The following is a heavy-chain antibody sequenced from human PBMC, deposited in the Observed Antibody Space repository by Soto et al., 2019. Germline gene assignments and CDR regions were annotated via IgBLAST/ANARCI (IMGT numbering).Heavy chain of an antibody. V-gene: IGHV3-11*01. CDR2: ISSSGSTI. D-gene: IGHD3-3*01. CDR1: GFTFSDYY. J-gene: IGHJ6*02. Sequence: SGGPLRLSCAASGFTFSDYYMSWIRQAPGKGLEWVSYISSSGSTIYYADSVKGRFTISRDNAKNSLYLQMNSLRAEDTAVYYCARDKRITIFGVVIPQYYYYGMDVWGQGTTVTVSS. CDR3: ARDKRITIFGVVIPQYYYYGMDV.